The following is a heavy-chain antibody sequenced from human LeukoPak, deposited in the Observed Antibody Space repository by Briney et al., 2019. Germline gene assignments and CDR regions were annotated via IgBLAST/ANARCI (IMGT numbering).Heavy chain of an antibody. V-gene: IGHV4-59*01. CDR2: IHFTGVT. Sequence: PSETLCLTCTVSGGSINNYYWSWFRQPPGKGLEWIGYIHFTGVTSYSPSLNSRLTISVDTSKNLFSLSLTSVAAADTAVYFCARTLSDAYNDYWGQGTLVTVSS. J-gene: IGHJ4*02. D-gene: IGHD5-24*01. CDR3: ARTLSDAYNDY. CDR1: GGSINNYY.